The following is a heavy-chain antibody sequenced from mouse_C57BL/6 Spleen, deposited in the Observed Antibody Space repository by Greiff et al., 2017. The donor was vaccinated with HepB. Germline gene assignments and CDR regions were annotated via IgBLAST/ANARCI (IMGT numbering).Heavy chain of an antibody. CDR2: INPSSGYT. CDR3: ARVYGSSHYYFDY. Sequence: QVHVKQSGAELAKPGASVKLSCKASGYTFTSYWMHWVKQRPGQGLEWIGYINPSSGYTKYNQKFKDKATLTADKSSSTAYMQLSSLTYEDSAVYYCARVYGSSHYYFDYWGQGTTLTVSS. CDR1: GYTFTSYW. V-gene: IGHV1-7*01. D-gene: IGHD1-1*01. J-gene: IGHJ2*01.